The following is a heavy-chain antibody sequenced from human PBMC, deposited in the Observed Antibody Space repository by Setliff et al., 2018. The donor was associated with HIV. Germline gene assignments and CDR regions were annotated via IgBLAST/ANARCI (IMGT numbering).Heavy chain of an antibody. Sequence: TLSLPCSVSGDSIGAYHWSWIRQPPGRGLEWIGYIHSSGTTHYNPSLSSRVTISFDASKKYFSLKLTSVTAADTAMYYCATYSAGEGGRGHWGQGTLVTVSS. J-gene: IGHJ4*02. V-gene: IGHV4-59*01. D-gene: IGHD2-15*01. CDR2: IHSSGTT. CDR1: GDSIGAYH. CDR3: ATYSAGEGGRGH.